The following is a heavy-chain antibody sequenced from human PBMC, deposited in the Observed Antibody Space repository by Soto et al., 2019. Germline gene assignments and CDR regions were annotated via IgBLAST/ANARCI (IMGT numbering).Heavy chain of an antibody. CDR3: ARGPAATHDAFDI. CDR2: IYYSWRT. D-gene: IGHD2-15*01. V-gene: IGHV4-59*01. J-gene: IGHJ3*02. Sequence: QVQLQESGPGLVKPSENLSLTCTVSGGSISSYYWSWIRQPPGKGLEWIGYIYYSWRTNYNPSLKMRVTISVDTSKNQFSLKLSSVTAADTAVYYCARGPAATHDAFDIWGQGTMVTVSS. CDR1: GGSISSYY.